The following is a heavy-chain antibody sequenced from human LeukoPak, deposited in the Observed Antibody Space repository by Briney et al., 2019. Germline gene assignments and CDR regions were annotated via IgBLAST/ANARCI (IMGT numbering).Heavy chain of an antibody. D-gene: IGHD2-2*02. CDR1: GYTFTSYY. V-gene: IGHV1-46*01. CDR2: INPSGGST. Sequence: ASVKVSCKASGYTFTSYYMHWVRQAPGQGLEWMGIINPSGGSTSYAQKFQGRVTMTRDMSTSTVYMELSSLRSEDTDVYYCAREGEVVPAAIHGYWGTGALVTV. J-gene: IGHJ4*02. CDR3: AREGEVVPAAIHGY.